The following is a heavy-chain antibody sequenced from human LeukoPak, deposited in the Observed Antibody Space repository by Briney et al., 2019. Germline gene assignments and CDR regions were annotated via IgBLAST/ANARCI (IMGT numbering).Heavy chain of an antibody. D-gene: IGHD5-18*01. CDR3: AKYSYGPVKQEYFDY. V-gene: IGHV3-23*01. J-gene: IGHJ4*02. Sequence: GGSLRPSCAASGFTFSSYAMSWVRQAPGKGLEWVSGISGSGDSDSTYYADSVKGRFTISRDNSRNTLYLQMSSLRAEDTAVYYCAKYSYGPVKQEYFDYWGQGTLVTVSS. CDR2: ISGSGDSDST. CDR1: GFTFSSYA.